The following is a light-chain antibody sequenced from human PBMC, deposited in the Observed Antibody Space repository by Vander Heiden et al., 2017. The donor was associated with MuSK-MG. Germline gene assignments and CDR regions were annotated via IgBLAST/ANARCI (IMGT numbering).Light chain of an antibody. CDR1: QGISNY. CDR3: QRDKGDTFT. CDR2: AAS. V-gene: IGKV1-27*01. J-gene: IGKJ3*01. Sequence: DIQMTQSPSSLSASVGDRVTITCRASQGISNYLAWYQQEPGKVPKLLIYAASTSQSGVPSRFNGSASGTDFTLTISILHPEDVTTDYCQRDKGDTFTFCPGT.